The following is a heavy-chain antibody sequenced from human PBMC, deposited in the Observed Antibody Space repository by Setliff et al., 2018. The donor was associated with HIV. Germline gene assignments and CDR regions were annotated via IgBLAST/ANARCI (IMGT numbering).Heavy chain of an antibody. D-gene: IGHD1-26*01. J-gene: IGHJ6*03. CDR3: ARVSELLAYYMDV. V-gene: IGHV3-33*08. Sequence: GGSLRLSCAATGFTFSSYVLHWVRQAPGKGLEWAAVMSTDGGIKIYADSVQGRFTISRDNSKNTLYLQMSSLRAEDTAIYYCARVSELLAYYMDVWGKGTTVTVS. CDR1: GFTFSSYV. CDR2: MSTDGGIK.